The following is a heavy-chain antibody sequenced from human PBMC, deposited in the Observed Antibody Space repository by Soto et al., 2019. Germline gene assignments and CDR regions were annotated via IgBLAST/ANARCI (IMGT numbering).Heavy chain of an antibody. CDR2: ISISSSTI. Sequence: PGGSLRLSCAASGFSFSSYEMHCVRQAPGKGLEWVSYISISSSTIYYADSVKGRFTISRDNAKNSLYLQMNSLRVEDTDVYYCTRDSSTSSQFDYWGQGTLVTVSS. CDR1: GFSFSSYE. CDR3: TRDSSTSSQFDY. V-gene: IGHV3-48*03. D-gene: IGHD2-2*01. J-gene: IGHJ4*02.